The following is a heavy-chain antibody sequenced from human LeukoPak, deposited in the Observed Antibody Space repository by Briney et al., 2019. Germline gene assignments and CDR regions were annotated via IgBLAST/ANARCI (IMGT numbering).Heavy chain of an antibody. CDR2: INPNSGGT. J-gene: IGHJ4*02. Sequence: GASVKVSCKASGYTFTGYYMHWVRQAPGQGLEWMGRINPNSGGTNYAQKFQGRVTMTRDTSISTAYMELSRLRSDDTAVYCCASSPDGYGSGIDYWGQGTLVTVSS. CDR1: GYTFTGYY. D-gene: IGHD3-10*01. V-gene: IGHV1-2*06. CDR3: ASSPDGYGSGIDY.